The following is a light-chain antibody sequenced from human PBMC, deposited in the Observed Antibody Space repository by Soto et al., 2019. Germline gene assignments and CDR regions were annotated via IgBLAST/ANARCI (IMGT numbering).Light chain of an antibody. CDR1: QSVTGSY. CDR3: QQYANSPRT. V-gene: IGKV3-20*01. J-gene: IGKJ1*01. CDR2: EAS. Sequence: EIVLTRSPGTLSLSPGERASVSCRASQSVTGSYLAWYQQKPGQAPRLLIYEASSRATGIPDKFSGSGSGTDFTLTISRLEPEDFAVYYCQQYANSPRTFGQGTKVEIK.